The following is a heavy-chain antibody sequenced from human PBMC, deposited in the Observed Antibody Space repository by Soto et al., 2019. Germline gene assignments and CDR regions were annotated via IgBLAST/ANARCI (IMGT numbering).Heavy chain of an antibody. CDR1: GYSISSGYF. Sequence: PSETLSLTCAVSGYSISSGYFWGWIRQPPGKGLEWIGSIYHSGSTYYNPSLKSRVTISVDTSKNQFSLKLSSVTAADTAVYYCARARDDYISFDYWGQGNLVTVSS. V-gene: IGHV4-38-2*01. CDR2: IYHSGST. D-gene: IGHD4-4*01. J-gene: IGHJ4*02. CDR3: ARARDDYISFDY.